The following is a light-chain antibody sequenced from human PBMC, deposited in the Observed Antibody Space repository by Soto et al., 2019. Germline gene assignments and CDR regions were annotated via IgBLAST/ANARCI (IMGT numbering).Light chain of an antibody. J-gene: IGKJ5*01. CDR1: QSVSSN. Sequence: EVRMTQSPATLSVSPGERATLSCRASQSVSSNLAWYQQKPGQAPRLLIYGASTRATGIPARFSGSGSGTEFTLTISSLQSEDFAVYYCRQYNNWPPITFGQGTRLEIK. CDR2: GAS. V-gene: IGKV3-15*01. CDR3: RQYNNWPPIT.